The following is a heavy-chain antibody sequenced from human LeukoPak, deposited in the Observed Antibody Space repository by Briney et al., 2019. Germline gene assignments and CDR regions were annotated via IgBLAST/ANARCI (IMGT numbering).Heavy chain of an antibody. CDR3: TRDEGATVATYRFDF. D-gene: IGHD4-23*01. CDR1: GFAFRNYY. CDR2: IKYDGTYT. J-gene: IGHJ4*02. V-gene: IGHV3-7*01. Sequence: GGSVRLSCEASGFAFRNYYMSWVRQAPGKGVEWLANIKYDGTYTNYKDSLKGRLTLSRDNAKNSVYLQMNSLRAEDTAVYYCTRDEGATVATYRFDFWGRGTLVTVSS.